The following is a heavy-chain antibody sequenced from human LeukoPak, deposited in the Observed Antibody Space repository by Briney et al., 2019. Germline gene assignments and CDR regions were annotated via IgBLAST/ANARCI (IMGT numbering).Heavy chain of an antibody. CDR2: ILVAGDT. Sequence: PGGSLRLSCAASGFAFSNFDMHWVRQSTGKGPEWVAGILVAGDTHYAGSVKGRFTISRDNAKRSVYLQMNSLRDGDTAVYYWVRDRFGERTFEIWGQGTMVTVSS. CDR1: GFAFSNFD. D-gene: IGHD3-10*01. V-gene: IGHV3-13*01. J-gene: IGHJ3*02. CDR3: VRDRFGERTFEI.